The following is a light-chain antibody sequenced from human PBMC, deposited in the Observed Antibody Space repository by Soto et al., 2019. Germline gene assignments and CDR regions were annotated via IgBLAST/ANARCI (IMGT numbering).Light chain of an antibody. CDR2: LGS. J-gene: IGKJ5*01. Sequence: DIVRTQSPLSMPAPPGEPASISCRSSQSLLHSNGYNYLDWYLQKPGQSQQLMIYLGSNRASGVPDRFSGSGSGTDFTLKISRVEAEDVGVYYCQQRKKWPTITFGQGTRVDIK. CDR3: QQRKKWPTIT. CDR1: QSLLHSNGYNY. V-gene: IGKV2-28*01.